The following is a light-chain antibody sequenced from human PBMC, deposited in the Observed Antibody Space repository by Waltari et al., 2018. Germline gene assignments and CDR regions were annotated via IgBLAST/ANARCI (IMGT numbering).Light chain of an antibody. CDR2: YDN. Sequence: SYVLTQPPSVSVAPGKTARIACGGDNIGSKGVHWYQQKSGQAQILIIYYDNDRPSVIPERFSGSNSGNTATLTISRVEAGDEADYYCHVWDRSNGQYVFGPGTKVTVL. V-gene: IGLV3-21*04. CDR1: NIGSKG. J-gene: IGLJ1*01. CDR3: HVWDRSNGQYV.